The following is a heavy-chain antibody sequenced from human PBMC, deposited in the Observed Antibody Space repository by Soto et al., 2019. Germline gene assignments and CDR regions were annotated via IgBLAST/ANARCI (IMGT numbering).Heavy chain of an antibody. Sequence: QVQLVQSGGEVKKPGASVKVSCKTSGYSFTTYGISWVRQAPGQGLEWMGWISAYNGNTNYAQKLQDRVTMTTDTSTSTAYLELRSLRSDDTAVYYRARQGPAQYGSYVMEVWGKGSTVTVSS. CDR1: GYSFTTYG. D-gene: IGHD2-2*01. CDR3: ARQGPAQYGSYVMEV. J-gene: IGHJ6*04. V-gene: IGHV1-18*01. CDR2: ISAYNGNT.